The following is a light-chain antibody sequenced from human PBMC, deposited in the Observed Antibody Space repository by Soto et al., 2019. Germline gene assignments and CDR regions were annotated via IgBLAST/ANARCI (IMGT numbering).Light chain of an antibody. CDR2: AAS. V-gene: IGKV1-39*01. Sequence: DIQMTQSPSSLSASVGDGVTITCRASQSITTYLNWYRQKPGRAPKLLIYAASSLQSGVPSRFSGSGSETEFTLSISSLQPEDFATYFCQQIYSAPLTFGGGTKVDI. CDR1: QSITTY. CDR3: QQIYSAPLT. J-gene: IGKJ4*01.